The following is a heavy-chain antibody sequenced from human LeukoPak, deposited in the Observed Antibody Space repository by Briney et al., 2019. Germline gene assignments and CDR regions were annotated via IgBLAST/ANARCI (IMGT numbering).Heavy chain of an antibody. J-gene: IGHJ4*02. CDR2: ISGSGNST. CDR1: GFTFSTYA. Sequence: GGSLRLSCAASGFTFSTYAMSWVRQAPGKGLEWVSSISGSGNSTYYADSVKGRFTISRDNSKNTLYLQMNSLRAEDTAVFYCAKDYRVTTIKSFADYWGQGTLVTVSS. D-gene: IGHD5-12*01. V-gene: IGHV3-23*01. CDR3: AKDYRVTTIKSFADY.